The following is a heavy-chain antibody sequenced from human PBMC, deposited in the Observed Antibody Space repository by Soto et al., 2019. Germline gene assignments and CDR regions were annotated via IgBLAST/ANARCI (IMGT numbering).Heavy chain of an antibody. V-gene: IGHV1-69*01. Sequence: QVQLVQSGAEVTKPGSSVKVSCKASGGTFSSYAISWVRQAPGQGLEWMGGIILISGTANYAHTFQGRVTITADEDTSTAYMELSSLRSEDTAVYYCARAQGSSTRWDIYYYYSYGMDVWGQGTTVTVSS. D-gene: IGHD2-2*01. J-gene: IGHJ6*02. CDR3: ARAQGSSTRWDIYYYYSYGMDV. CDR1: GGTFSSYA. CDR2: IILISGTA.